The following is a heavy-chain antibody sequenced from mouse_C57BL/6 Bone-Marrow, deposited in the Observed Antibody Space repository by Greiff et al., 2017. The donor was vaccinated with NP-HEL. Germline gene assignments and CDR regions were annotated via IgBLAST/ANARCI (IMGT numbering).Heavy chain of an antibody. CDR1: GYTFTSSW. CDR2: IYPGGGNT. CDR3: ARTTRVTTRRGRYAMDY. J-gene: IGHJ4*01. D-gene: IGHD2-2*01. Sequence: VQLQQPGAELVKPGASVKMSCKASGYTFTSSWITWVKQRPGQGLEWIGDIYPGGGNTNYNEKFKVKATLTVDTSSSTAYMQLSSLTSEDSAVYYCARTTRVTTRRGRYAMDYWGQGTSVTVSS. V-gene: IGHV1-55*01.